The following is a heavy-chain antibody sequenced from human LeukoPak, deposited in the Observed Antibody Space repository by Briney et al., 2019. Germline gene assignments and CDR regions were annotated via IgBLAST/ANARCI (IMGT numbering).Heavy chain of an antibody. CDR1: GFTFSSYA. CDR3: APQVRCRGCIDY. V-gene: IGHV3-30*04. D-gene: IGHD2-8*01. CDR2: ISYDGSNK. Sequence: GGSLRLSCAASGFTFSSYAMHWVRQAPGKGLEWVAVISYDGSNKYYADSVKGRFTISRDNSKNTLYLQMNSLRAEDTAVYYCAPQVRCRGCIDYWGQGTLVTVSS. J-gene: IGHJ4*02.